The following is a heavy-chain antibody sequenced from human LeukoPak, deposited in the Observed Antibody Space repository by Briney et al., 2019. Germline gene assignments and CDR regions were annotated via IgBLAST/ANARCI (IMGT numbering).Heavy chain of an antibody. CDR2: INPNSGGT. CDR3: ARGSSGYDPWTYYGMDV. V-gene: IGHV1-2*04. Sequence: ASVRVSCKASGYTFTGYYMHWVRQAPGQGLEWMGWINPNSGGTNYAQKFQGWVTMTRDTSISTAYMELSRLRSDDTAVYYCARGSSGYDPWTYYGMDVWGQGTTVTVSS. J-gene: IGHJ6*02. CDR1: GYTFTGYY. D-gene: IGHD5-12*01.